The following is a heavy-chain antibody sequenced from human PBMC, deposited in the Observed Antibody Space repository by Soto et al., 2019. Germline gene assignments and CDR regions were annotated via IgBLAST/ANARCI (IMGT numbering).Heavy chain of an antibody. CDR2: IKQDGSER. CDR3: ARIAYSYGWIYDY. Sequence: GGSLRLSCAASGFTFSSYWMSWVRQAPGKGLEWVVNIKQDGSERYYMDSVRGRFTASRDNAKNSLYLQMNSLRAEDTAVYFCARIAYSYGWIYDYWGQGSLVTVSS. CDR1: GFTFSSYW. D-gene: IGHD6-19*01. V-gene: IGHV3-7*01. J-gene: IGHJ4*01.